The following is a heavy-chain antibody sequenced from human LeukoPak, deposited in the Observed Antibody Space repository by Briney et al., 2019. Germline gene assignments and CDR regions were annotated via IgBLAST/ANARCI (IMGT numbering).Heavy chain of an antibody. CDR2: IKSDGSGI. V-gene: IGHV3-7*03. D-gene: IGHD1/OR15-1a*01. Sequence: GGSLRLSCAVSGFPFSNSWMYWVRQAPGKGLEGVANIKSDGSGISYVDTVKGRFIISRDNARNSLYLQMNSLGVEDTAVYFCAGGNSMDVWGKGTAVTVSS. CDR3: AGGNSMDV. J-gene: IGHJ6*04. CDR1: GFPFSNSW.